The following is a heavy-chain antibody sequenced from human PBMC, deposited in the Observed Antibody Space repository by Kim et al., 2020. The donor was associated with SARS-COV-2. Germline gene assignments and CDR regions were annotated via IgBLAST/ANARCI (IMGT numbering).Heavy chain of an antibody. CDR1: GGSISSSSYY. D-gene: IGHD2-2*01. J-gene: IGHJ5*02. CDR3: ARLFYQNWFDP. Sequence: SETLSLTCTVSGGSISSSSYYWGWIRQPPGKGLEWIGSIYYSGSTYYNPSLKSRVTISVDTSKNQFSLKLSSVTAADTAVYYCARLFYQNWFDPWGQGTLVTVSS. CDR2: IYYSGST. V-gene: IGHV4-39*01.